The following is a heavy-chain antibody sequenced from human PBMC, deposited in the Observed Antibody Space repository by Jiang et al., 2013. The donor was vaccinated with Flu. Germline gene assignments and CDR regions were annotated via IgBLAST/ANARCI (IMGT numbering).Heavy chain of an antibody. Sequence: GSGLVKPSETLSLTCTVSGGSISSYYWSWIRQPPGKGLEWIGYIYYSGSTNYNPSLKSRVTISVDTSKNQFSLKLSSVTAADTAVYYCARGGYYDFWSGYPSYYYYGMDVWGQGTTVTVSS. CDR1: GGSISSYY. CDR2: IYYSGST. J-gene: IGHJ6*02. D-gene: IGHD3-3*01. V-gene: IGHV4-59*08. CDR3: ARGGYYDFWSGYPSYYYYGMDV.